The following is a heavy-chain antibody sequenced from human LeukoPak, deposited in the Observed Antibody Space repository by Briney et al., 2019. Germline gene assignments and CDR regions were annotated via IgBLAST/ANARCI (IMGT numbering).Heavy chain of an antibody. D-gene: IGHD1-1*01. J-gene: IGHJ4*02. Sequence: SETLSLTCAVYGGSFSGYYWSWIRQPPGKGLEWIGEINHSGSTNYNPSLKSRVAISVDTSKNQFSLKLSSVTAADTAVYYCARGGGNGDYVDAWGQGTLVTVSS. V-gene: IGHV4-34*01. CDR1: GGSFSGYY. CDR3: ARGGGNGDYVDA. CDR2: INHSGST.